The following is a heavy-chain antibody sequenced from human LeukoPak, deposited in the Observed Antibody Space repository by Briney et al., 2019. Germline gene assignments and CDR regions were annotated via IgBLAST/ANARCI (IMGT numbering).Heavy chain of an antibody. CDR3: RTGHYDDPA. V-gene: IGHV3-7*01. D-gene: IGHD4-17*01. CDR2: IKHDGSEK. J-gene: IGHJ5*02. CDR1: GFNFSAFW. Sequence: PGGSLRLSCVASGFNFSAFWMNWVRQAPGRGLEWVANIKHDGSEKYYVDSVKGRFTISRDNAKKSLYLQMNSLRAEDTAVYYCRTGHYDDPAWDKGTLVTVSS.